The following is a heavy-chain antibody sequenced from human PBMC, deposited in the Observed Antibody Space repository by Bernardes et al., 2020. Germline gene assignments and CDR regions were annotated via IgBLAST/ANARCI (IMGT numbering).Heavy chain of an antibody. D-gene: IGHD4-17*01. V-gene: IGHV4-39*01. CDR2: IYYSGST. Sequence: SETLSLTCTVSGGSISSSSYYWGWIRQPPGKGLEWIGSIYYSGSTYYNPSLKSRVTISVDTSKNQFSLKLSSVTAADTAVYYCARLDYGGKFLGFDIWGQGTMVTVSS. CDR1: GGSISSSSYY. CDR3: ARLDYGGKFLGFDI. J-gene: IGHJ3*02.